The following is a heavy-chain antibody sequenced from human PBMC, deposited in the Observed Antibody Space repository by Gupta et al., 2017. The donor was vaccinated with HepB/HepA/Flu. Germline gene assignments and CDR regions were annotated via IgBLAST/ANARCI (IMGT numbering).Heavy chain of an antibody. CDR2: IKEDGSEK. V-gene: IGHV3-7*02. J-gene: IGHJ4*02. CDR1: GFTFTMYW. Sequence: EVQLVESGGGLVQPGGSLRLSCAASGFTFTMYWMNWVRQAPGKGLEWVANIKEDGSEKYVNYVKGRFTISRDNAKSSLYLQMNSLRVEDTAVYYCATGDGGGYWGQGTLVTVSS. D-gene: IGHD3-16*01. CDR3: ATGDGGGY.